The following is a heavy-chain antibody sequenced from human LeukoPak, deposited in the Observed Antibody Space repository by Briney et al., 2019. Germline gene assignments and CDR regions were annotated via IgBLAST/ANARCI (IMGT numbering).Heavy chain of an antibody. CDR2: ISYDGSNK. V-gene: IGHV3-30*18. Sequence: GGSLRLSCAASGFTFSSYGMHWVRQAPGKGLEWVAVISYDGSNKYYADSVKGRFTISRDNSKNTLYLQMNSLRAEDTAVYYCAKTQVDDSSHDYWGQGTLVTVSS. CDR3: AKTQVDDSSHDY. J-gene: IGHJ4*02. CDR1: GFTFSSYG. D-gene: IGHD3-22*01.